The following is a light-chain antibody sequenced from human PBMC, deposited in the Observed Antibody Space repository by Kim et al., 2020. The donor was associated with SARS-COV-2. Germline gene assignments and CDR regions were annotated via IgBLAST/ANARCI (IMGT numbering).Light chain of an antibody. J-gene: IGKJ1*01. CDR1: QDIANS. Sequence: DIQMTQSPSSLSASVGDRVTITCRASQDIANSLAWYQQKPGKVPQVLIYAASTLQSGVPSRFSGSGSGTEFTLTIGGLQTEDVATYYCQEYNSAPWTFGPGTKVDIK. CDR2: AAS. CDR3: QEYNSAPWT. V-gene: IGKV1-27*01.